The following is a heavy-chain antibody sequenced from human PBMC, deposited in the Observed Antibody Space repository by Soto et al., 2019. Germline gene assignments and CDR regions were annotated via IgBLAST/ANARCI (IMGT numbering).Heavy chain of an antibody. J-gene: IGHJ5*02. D-gene: IGHD2-21*01. CDR3: AKDFVTSPLP. CDR1: GIPFSSFG. Sequence: QVHLVESGGGVVQPGRSLRLSCAAAGIPFSSFGMHWVRQGTGKGLEWVAGISHTGSNQYYSDSVKGRLTISNDNSKNTLYLQMDSLRPEDTAVYYCAKDFVTSPLPWGQGTLVTVSS. CDR2: ISHTGSNQ. V-gene: IGHV3-30*18.